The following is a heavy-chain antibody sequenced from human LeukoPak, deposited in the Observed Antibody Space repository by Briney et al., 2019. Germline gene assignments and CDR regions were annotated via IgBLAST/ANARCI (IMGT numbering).Heavy chain of an antibody. J-gene: IGHJ4*02. D-gene: IGHD6-19*01. CDR3: ARLAQWLVRGRFDY. V-gene: IGHV4-34*01. CDR1: GGSFSGYY. Sequence: SATLSLTCAVYGGSFSGYYWSWIRQPPGKGLEWIGEINHSGSTNYNPSLKSRVTISVDTSKNQFSLKLSSVTAADTAVYYCARLAQWLVRGRFDYWGQGTLVTVSS. CDR2: INHSGST.